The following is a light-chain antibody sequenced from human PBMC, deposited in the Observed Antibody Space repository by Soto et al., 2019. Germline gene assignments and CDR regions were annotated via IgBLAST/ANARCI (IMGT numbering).Light chain of an antibody. J-gene: IGLJ2*01. CDR2: DVS. V-gene: IGLV2-14*01. CDR3: SSYTNSRTLV. Sequence: QSALTQPASVSGSPGQSITISCTGTSKDVGVYNYVSWYQQHPGKPPKLMIYDVSDRPSGVSNRFSGSKSGNTAYLTISGLQAEDEADYYCSSYTNSRTLVFGGGTKVTVL. CDR1: SKDVGVYNY.